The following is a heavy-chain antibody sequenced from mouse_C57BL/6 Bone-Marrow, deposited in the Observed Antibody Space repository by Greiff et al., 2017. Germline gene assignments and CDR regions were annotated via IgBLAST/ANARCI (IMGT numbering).Heavy chain of an antibody. CDR1: GYAFTNYL. CDR2: INPGSGGT. D-gene: IGHD1-1*01. J-gene: IGHJ4*01. Sequence: QVQLQQSGAELVRPGTSVKVSFKASGYAFTNYLIEWVKQRPGQGLEWIGVINPGSGGTNYNEKFKGKATLTADKSASTAYMQLSSLTSEDSAVYFCARSPTVVAPMDYWGQGTAVTVSS. V-gene: IGHV1-54*01. CDR3: ARSPTVVAPMDY.